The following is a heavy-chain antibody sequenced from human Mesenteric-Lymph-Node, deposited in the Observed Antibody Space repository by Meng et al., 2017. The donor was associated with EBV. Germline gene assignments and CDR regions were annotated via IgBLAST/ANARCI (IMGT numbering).Heavy chain of an antibody. J-gene: IGHJ4*02. CDR3: ARFDWLAHF. CDR2: INTNTGNP. CDR1: GYIFNKYE. V-gene: IGHV7-4-1*02. D-gene: IGHD3-9*01. Sequence: QVQLLTSGSELRKPGASVKISCKASGYIFNKYEMNWIRQAPGQGLEWMGWINTNTGNPTYAQDFTGRFVFSVDTSVSTAYLQISSLESDDTAVYYCARFDWLAHFWGQGTLVTVSS.